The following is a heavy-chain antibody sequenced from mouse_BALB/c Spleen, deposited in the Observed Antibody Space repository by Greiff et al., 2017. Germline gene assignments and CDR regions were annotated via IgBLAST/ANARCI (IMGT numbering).Heavy chain of an antibody. V-gene: IGHV3-2*02. D-gene: IGHD2-2*01. CDR2: ISYSGST. CDR1: GYSITSDYA. CDR3: ALWLRYFDV. J-gene: IGHJ1*01. Sequence: VQLKDSGPGLVKPSQSLSLTCTVTGYSITSDYAWNWIRQFPGNKLEWMGYISYSGSTSYNPSLKSRISITRDTSKNQFFLQLNSVTTEDTATYYCALWLRYFDVWGAGTTVTVSS.